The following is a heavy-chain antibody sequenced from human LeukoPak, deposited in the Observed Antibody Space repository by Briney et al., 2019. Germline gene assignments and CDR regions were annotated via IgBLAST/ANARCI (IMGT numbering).Heavy chain of an antibody. Sequence: TGRSLRLSCEASGFTFDDYGMHGVRQAPGKGLEWVSTISWNSASVGYVDSVKVGFTIYRDNAKKTLYLQMHSLRPEDTALYYCAKDYGYSSSWYDYWGQGTLVTVSS. CDR3: AKDYGYSSSWYDY. CDR1: GFTFDDYG. J-gene: IGHJ4*02. V-gene: IGHV3-9*01. CDR2: ISWNSASV. D-gene: IGHD6-13*01.